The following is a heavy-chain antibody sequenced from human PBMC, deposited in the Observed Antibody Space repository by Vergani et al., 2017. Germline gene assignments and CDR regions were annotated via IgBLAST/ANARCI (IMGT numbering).Heavy chain of an antibody. Sequence: EVQLLESGGSLKQPGGSVRLSCAASGFTFSTYAMHWVRQAPGKGLEGVSALTGGCGSTYYADSFKGRFIISRDNSRDTLYLQINSMRPEDTATYYCVKDAGCYENFFDSWGQGTLVTVSS. D-gene: IGHD1-26*01. CDR2: LTGGCGST. CDR3: VKDAGCYENFFDS. V-gene: IGHV3-23*01. J-gene: IGHJ4*02. CDR1: GFTFSTYA.